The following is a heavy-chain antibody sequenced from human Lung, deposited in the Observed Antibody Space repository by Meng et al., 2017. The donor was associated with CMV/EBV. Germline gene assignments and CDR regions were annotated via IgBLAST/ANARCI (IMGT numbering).Heavy chain of an antibody. J-gene: IGHJ4*02. V-gene: IGHV1-18*01. D-gene: IGHD3-10*01. CDR1: GYTFASYG. CDR3: ARGTPGRSYSDY. CDR2: FVNNVDT. Sequence: QVALAPGGAEVKKPGASVRVSCEASGYTFASYGISWLRQAPGQGLEWMGWFVNNVDTYSAQKFQGRVTMTTDTHTSTAFMELRSLRSDDTAVYYCARGTPGRSYSDYWGQGTLVTVSS.